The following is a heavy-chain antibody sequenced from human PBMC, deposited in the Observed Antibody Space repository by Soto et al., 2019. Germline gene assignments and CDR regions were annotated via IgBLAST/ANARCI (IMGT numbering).Heavy chain of an antibody. J-gene: IGHJ4*02. CDR3: ARDSSSPDGY. V-gene: IGHV4-30-4*01. Sequence: SETLSLTCPVSGGSISSGDYYWSWIRQPPGKGLEWIGYIYYSGSTYYDPSLKSRVTISVDTSKNQFSLKLSSVTAADTAVYYCARDSSSPDGYWGQGTLVTVSS. CDR2: IYYSGST. CDR1: GGSISSGDYY.